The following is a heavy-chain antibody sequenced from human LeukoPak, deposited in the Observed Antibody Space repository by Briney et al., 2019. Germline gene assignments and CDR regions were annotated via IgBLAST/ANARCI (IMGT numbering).Heavy chain of an antibody. D-gene: IGHD6-19*01. CDR2: ISWNSGSI. CDR1: GFTFDDYA. Sequence: GRSLRLSCAAYGFTFDDYAMHWVRQAPGKGLEWVSGISWNSGSIGYADSVKGRFTISRDNAKNSLYLQMNSLRAEDTALYYCAKDTFGSGWYNTYSMDVWGQGTTVTVSS. CDR3: AKDTFGSGWYNTYSMDV. J-gene: IGHJ6*02. V-gene: IGHV3-9*01.